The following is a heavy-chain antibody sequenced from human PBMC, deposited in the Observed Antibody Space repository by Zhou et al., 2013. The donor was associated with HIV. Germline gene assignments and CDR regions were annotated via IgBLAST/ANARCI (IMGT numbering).Heavy chain of an antibody. V-gene: IGHV1-69*12. CDR1: GGTFSSYA. CDR2: IIPIFGTA. J-gene: IGHJ6*03. Sequence: QVQLVQSGAEVKKPGSSVKVSCKASGGTFSSYAISWVRQAPGQGLEWMGGIIPIFGTANYAQKFQGRVTITADESTSTAYMELSSLRSEDTAVYYCASYGYCSSTSCPPMAPTYYYYMDVWGKGTTVTVSS. CDR3: ASYGYCSSTSCPPMAPTYYYYMDV. D-gene: IGHD2-2*03.